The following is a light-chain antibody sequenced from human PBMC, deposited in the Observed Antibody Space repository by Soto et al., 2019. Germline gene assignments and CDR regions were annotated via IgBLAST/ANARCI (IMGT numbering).Light chain of an antibody. V-gene: IGLV4-60*02. CDR1: SGHSSYI. CDR2: LEGSGSY. CDR3: ETWGSNTHTV. Sequence: QSVLTQSSSASASLGSSVKLTCTLSSGHSSYIIAWHQQQPGKAPRYLMKLEGSGSYNKGSGVPDRFSGSSSGADRYLTISNLQFDDEADYYCETWGSNTHTVFGGGTKLTLL. J-gene: IGLJ3*02.